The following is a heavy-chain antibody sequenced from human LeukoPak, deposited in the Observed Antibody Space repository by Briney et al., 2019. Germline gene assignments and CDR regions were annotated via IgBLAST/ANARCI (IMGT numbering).Heavy chain of an antibody. V-gene: IGHV4-59*08. J-gene: IGHJ5*01. Sequence: PSETLSLTCTVSGDSISNNYWNWIRQPPGKGLEWISYISSTGSNDYNPSLKSRVTISVDTSRNLFSLRLTSVTAADTAVYYCGRHFTGTSGNYYTDSWGQGTLVTVSS. CDR3: GRHFTGTSGNYYTDS. CDR1: GDSISNNY. D-gene: IGHD3-10*01. CDR2: ISSTGSN.